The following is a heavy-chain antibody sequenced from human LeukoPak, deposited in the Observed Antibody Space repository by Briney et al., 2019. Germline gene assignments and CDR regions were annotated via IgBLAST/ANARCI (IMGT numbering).Heavy chain of an antibody. J-gene: IGHJ6*04. CDR3: ARHGDDTMVRGVWRYYYYGMDV. CDR1: GYSITSYW. Sequence: AESLRISCKGSGYSITSYWISWVRQMPGKGLEWMGRIDPSDCYTNYSPSFQGHVTISADKSISTAYLRWSSLKASDTAMYYCARHGDDTMVRGVWRYYYYGMDVWGKGTTVTVSS. V-gene: IGHV5-10-1*01. CDR2: IDPSDCYT. D-gene: IGHD3-10*01.